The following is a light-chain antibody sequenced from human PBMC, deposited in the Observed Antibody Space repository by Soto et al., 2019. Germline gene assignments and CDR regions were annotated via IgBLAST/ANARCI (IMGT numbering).Light chain of an antibody. J-gene: IGKJ5*01. CDR2: GAS. CDR1: QSVNSNY. V-gene: IGKV3-20*01. CDR3: QHYDNSPI. Sequence: EIVLTQSPGTLSLSRGERATLSCRASQSVNSNYLVWYQQKPGQAPRLLIYGASTRAAGITDRFSGSGSGTEFTLTISRLEPEDFAVYYCQHYDNSPILGPGTRVEIK.